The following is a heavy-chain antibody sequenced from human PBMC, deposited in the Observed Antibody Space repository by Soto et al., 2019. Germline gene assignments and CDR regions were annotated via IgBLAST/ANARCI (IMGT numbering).Heavy chain of an antibody. D-gene: IGHD3-16*02. J-gene: IGHJ5*02. CDR2: ISAYNGDT. Sequence: ASVKVSCKASGYTFGIFGINWVRQAPGQGLEWMGWISAYNGDTNYAQEFQSRVTMATDTSTSTAYMELRNLRPDDTAVYYCARDPHEFSNPNYFDPYGQGTLVTISS. CDR3: ARDPHEFSNPNYFDP. CDR1: GYTFGIFG. V-gene: IGHV1-18*01.